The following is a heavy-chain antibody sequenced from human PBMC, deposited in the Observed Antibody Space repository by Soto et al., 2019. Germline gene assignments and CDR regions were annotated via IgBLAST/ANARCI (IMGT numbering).Heavy chain of an antibody. CDR2: IYKSGTT. V-gene: IGHV4-59*12. CDR1: GGSISSYY. J-gene: IGHJ4*02. CDR3: ARDDFTGLHF. Sequence: SETLSLTCTVSGGSISSYYWSWIRQPPGKGLEWIGYIYKSGTTNFNPSLRSRVTMSLDTSKNQFSLNLTSVTAADTAVYYCARDDFTGLHFWGQGSLVTVSS. D-gene: IGHD3-9*01.